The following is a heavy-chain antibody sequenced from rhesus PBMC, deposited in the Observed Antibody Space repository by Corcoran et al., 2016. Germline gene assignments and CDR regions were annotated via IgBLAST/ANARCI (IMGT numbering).Heavy chain of an antibody. CDR1: GGSISGYW. J-gene: IGHJ2*01. CDR2: IDSSGST. D-gene: IGHD1-38*01. Sequence: QLQLQESGPGLVKPSETLSLTCAVSGGSISGYWWSWIRQPPGKGLEWIGRIDSSGSTDYNPCHKSRVTISRDMAKNQFSLKLSAGTAADTAVDYCARGSWIYWYFDLWGPGTPITISS. V-gene: IGHV4-160*01. CDR3: ARGSWIYWYFDL.